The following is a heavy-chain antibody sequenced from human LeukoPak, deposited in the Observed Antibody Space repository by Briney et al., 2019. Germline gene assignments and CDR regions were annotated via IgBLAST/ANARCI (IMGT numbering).Heavy chain of an antibody. CDR3: AKTFYYDSSGSPYYFDY. J-gene: IGHJ4*02. CDR2: ISGDGGST. D-gene: IGHD3-22*01. CDR1: GFTFDDYA. V-gene: IGHV3-43*02. Sequence: PGGSLRLSCAASGFTFDDYAMHWVRQAPGKGLEWVSLISGDGGSTYYADSVKGRLTISRDNSKNSLYLQMNSLRTEDTALYYCAKTFYYDSSGSPYYFDYWGQGTLVTVSS.